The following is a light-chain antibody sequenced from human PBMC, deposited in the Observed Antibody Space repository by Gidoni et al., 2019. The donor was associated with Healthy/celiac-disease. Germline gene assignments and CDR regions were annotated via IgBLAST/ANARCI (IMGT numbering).Light chain of an antibody. V-gene: IGLV3-1*01. J-gene: IGLJ2*01. CDR2: QDS. CDR1: NLGDKY. Sequence: SYELTQPPSVPVSPGQTASITCSGDNLGDKYACWYQQKPGQSPVLVIYQDSKRPSSIPVRFSGSNSGNTATLTISGTQAMDEAYYYCQAWDSSTASGVVFGGGTKLTVL. CDR3: QAWDSSTASGVV.